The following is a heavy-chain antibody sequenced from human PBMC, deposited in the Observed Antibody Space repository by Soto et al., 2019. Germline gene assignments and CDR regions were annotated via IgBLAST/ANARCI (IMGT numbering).Heavy chain of an antibody. D-gene: IGHD3-10*01. J-gene: IGHJ6*02. CDR1: GYSFTSYW. CDR2: IYPGDSDT. V-gene: IGHV5-51*01. Sequence: GASPKISCKGSGYSFTSYWIGWVRQMPGKGLEWMGIIYPGDSDTRYSPSFQGQVTISSDKSISTAYLQWSSLKASDTAMYYCARTAYYYGSGSYSPGRYYYGMDVWGQGTTVTVSS. CDR3: ARTAYYYGSGSYSPGRYYYGMDV.